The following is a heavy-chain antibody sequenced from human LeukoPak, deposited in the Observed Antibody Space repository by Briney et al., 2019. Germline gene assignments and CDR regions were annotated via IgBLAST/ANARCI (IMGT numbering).Heavy chain of an antibody. D-gene: IGHD6-13*01. CDR1: GGSIRGYH. CDR2: IYTSGRT. J-gene: IGHJ4*02. V-gene: IGHV4-4*09. Sequence: SETLSLTCTVSGGSIRGYHWNWIRQPPGKGLEWIGYIYTSGRTNYNPSLKSRVTMSVDTSKNQFSLRLRSVTAADTAVYYCARQIASAGTAGFDFWGQGALVTVSS. CDR3: ARQIASAGTAGFDF.